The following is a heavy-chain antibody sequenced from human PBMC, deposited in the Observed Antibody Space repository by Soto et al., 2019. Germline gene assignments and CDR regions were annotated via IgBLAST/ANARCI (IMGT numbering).Heavy chain of an antibody. CDR3: VRDDTWAFHH. Sequence: GGSLRLSCVVSGFTFSDYAMNWVRQAPGKGLEWVSYISGRAGDIRYADSVRGRFTISRDNANNLLYLQMSSLGDDDTAVYYCVRDDTWAFHHWGPGPLVTVAS. CDR1: GFTFSDYA. D-gene: IGHD2-2*02. CDR2: ISGRAGDI. V-gene: IGHV3-48*02. J-gene: IGHJ4*02.